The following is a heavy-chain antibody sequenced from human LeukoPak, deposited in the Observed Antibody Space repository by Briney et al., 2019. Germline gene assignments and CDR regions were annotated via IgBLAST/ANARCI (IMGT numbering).Heavy chain of an antibody. J-gene: IGHJ4*02. D-gene: IGHD1-26*01. CDR1: GYTFTSYD. CDR3: ARAPPKGAARGSYYFDY. Sequence: ASVKVSCKASGYTFTSYDINWVRQATGQGLEWMGWMNPNSGNTGYAQKFQGRVTITRNTSISTAYMELSSLRSEDTAVYYCARAPPKGAARGSYYFDYWGQGTLVTVSS. V-gene: IGHV1-8*03. CDR2: MNPNSGNT.